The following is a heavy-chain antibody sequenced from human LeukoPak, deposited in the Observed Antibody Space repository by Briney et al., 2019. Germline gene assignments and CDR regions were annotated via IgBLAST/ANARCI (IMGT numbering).Heavy chain of an antibody. CDR3: ARGLSPRINMVRGVRPPFRGVFDY. V-gene: IGHV4-34*01. CDR1: GGSFSGYY. D-gene: IGHD3-10*01. CDR2: INLSGST. J-gene: IGHJ4*02. Sequence: SETLSLTCAVYGGSFSGYYWGWIRQPPGKGLEWIGEINLSGSTNYNPSLKSRVTISVDTSKNQFSLKLSSVTAADTAVYYCARGLSPRINMVRGVRPPFRGVFDYWGKGTLVTVSS.